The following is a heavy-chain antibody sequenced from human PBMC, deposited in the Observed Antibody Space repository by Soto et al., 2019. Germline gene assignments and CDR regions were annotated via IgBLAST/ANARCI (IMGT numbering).Heavy chain of an antibody. CDR3: ARSTRRSPYFDY. J-gene: IGHJ4*02. CDR1: GYTFSNFW. Sequence: PGESLKISCQCSGYTFSNFWIAWVRQLPGKGLEWMGIIYPGDYETRYSPSFHGKVTISADRSIGTAYLQWSSLEASDSAFYFCARSTRRSPYFDYWGQGDLVTVSS. V-gene: IGHV5-51*01. CDR2: IYPGDYET.